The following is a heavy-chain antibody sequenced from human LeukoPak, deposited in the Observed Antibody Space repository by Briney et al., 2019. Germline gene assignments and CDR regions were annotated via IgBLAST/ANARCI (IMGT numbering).Heavy chain of an antibody. V-gene: IGHV6-1*01. CDR1: GDSVSSNSAD. Sequence: SQTLSLTCAISGDSVSSNSADWNWIRQSPSRGLEWLGRTYYRSKWYYDYAVSVKSRITINPDTSKNQFSLQLISVTPKDTAVYYCTRFYYDTIGDGAFDRWGQATMVTVPS. CDR3: TRFYYDTIGDGAFDR. J-gene: IGHJ3*02. D-gene: IGHD3-22*01. CDR2: TYYRSKWYY.